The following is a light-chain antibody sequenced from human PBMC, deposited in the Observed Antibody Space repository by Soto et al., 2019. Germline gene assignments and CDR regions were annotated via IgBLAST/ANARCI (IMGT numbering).Light chain of an antibody. CDR2: AAS. Sequence: DIQLTQSPSFLSASVGDRVTITCRASQGISSYLAWYQQKPGKAPKLLIYAASTVQSGVPSRFSGSGSGTEFTLTISSLQPEDFATYDCQQLNSYQLTFGGGTKVDIK. J-gene: IGKJ4*01. V-gene: IGKV1-9*01. CDR3: QQLNSYQLT. CDR1: QGISSY.